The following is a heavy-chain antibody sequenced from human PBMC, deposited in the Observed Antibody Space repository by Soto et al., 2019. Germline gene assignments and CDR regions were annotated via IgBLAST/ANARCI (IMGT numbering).Heavy chain of an antibody. D-gene: IGHD1-1*01. CDR1: GFIFRTYS. J-gene: IGHJ4*02. Sequence: EVQLVESGGGVVQPGGSLRLSCAASGFIFRTYSMNWVRQAPGKGLEWISYISWNSDTRFYADSVKGRFTISRDNAKNSLFLQMNGLRDEDAAMYYCARVEGAGLDYWGKGARVTVSS. CDR2: ISWNSDTR. V-gene: IGHV3-48*02. CDR3: ARVEGAGLDY.